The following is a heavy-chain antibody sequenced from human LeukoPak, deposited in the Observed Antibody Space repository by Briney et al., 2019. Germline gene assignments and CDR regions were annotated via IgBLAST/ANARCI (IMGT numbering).Heavy chain of an antibody. Sequence: GASVKVSCKASGYTFTGYYMHWVRQAPGQGLEWMGWINPNSGGTNYAQKFQGRVTMTRDTSISTAYMELSRLRSDDTAVYYCARDYDSSGYYPASTWWFDPWGQGTLVTVSS. D-gene: IGHD3-22*01. CDR3: ARDYDSSGYYPASTWWFDP. CDR1: GYTFTGYY. CDR2: INPNSGGT. J-gene: IGHJ5*02. V-gene: IGHV1-2*02.